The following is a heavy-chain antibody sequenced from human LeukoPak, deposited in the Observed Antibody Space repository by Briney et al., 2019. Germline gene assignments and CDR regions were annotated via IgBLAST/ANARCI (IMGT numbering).Heavy chain of an antibody. V-gene: IGHV3-23*01. CDR1: GFTFSSYP. Sequence: GGSLRLSCAGSGFTFSSYPMTWVRQAPGKGLVWVSTIDTSGNTDYADSVKGRFTISRDNSRNTLYLQMNSLRAEDTAVYFCAKYSRPSSRVFDYWGQGTPATVSP. D-gene: IGHD6-13*01. CDR3: AKYSRPSSRVFDY. CDR2: IDTSGNT. J-gene: IGHJ4*02.